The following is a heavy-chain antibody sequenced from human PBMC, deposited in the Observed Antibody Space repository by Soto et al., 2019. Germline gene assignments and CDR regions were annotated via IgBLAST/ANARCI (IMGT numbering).Heavy chain of an antibody. CDR1: GGTFSSYT. Sequence: QVQLVQSGPEVKKPGSSVRVSCTASGGTFSSYTINWVRQFPGQGPEWMGRSIPMLGMSNYAQKFQGRVMMIANKSTNTVYMELSSLRSEDTAISYCATNYGSGSAHFDYWGQGTLVTVSS. D-gene: IGHD3-10*01. V-gene: IGHV1-69*02. CDR2: SIPMLGMS. J-gene: IGHJ4*02. CDR3: ATNYGSGSAHFDY.